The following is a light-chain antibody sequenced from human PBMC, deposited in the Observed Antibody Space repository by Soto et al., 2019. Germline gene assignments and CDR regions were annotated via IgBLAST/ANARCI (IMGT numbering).Light chain of an antibody. Sequence: QSALTQPASVSWSPGQSITISCTGTSSDVGGYNYVSWYQQHPGKAPKLMIYDVSNRPSGVSNRFSGSNSGNTASLTISGLQAEDEADYYCSSYTSSSTLVVFGGGTKVTVL. CDR3: SSYTSSSTLVV. CDR2: DVS. CDR1: SSDVGGYNY. J-gene: IGLJ2*01. V-gene: IGLV2-14*01.